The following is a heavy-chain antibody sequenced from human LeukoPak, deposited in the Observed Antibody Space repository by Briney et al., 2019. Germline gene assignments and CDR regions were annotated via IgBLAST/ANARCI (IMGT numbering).Heavy chain of an antibody. D-gene: IGHD5-24*01. CDR1: GGSISSSSYY. Sequence: PSETLSLTRTVSGGSISSSSYYWGWIRQPPGKGLEWIGSIYYSGSTYYNPSLKSRVTISVDTSNNQFSLKVTSVTAADTAVYYCARGTDMTPITGYYSFVYWGQGTLVSVSS. CDR3: ARGTDMTPITGYYSFVY. J-gene: IGHJ4*02. V-gene: IGHV4-39*07. CDR2: IYYSGST.